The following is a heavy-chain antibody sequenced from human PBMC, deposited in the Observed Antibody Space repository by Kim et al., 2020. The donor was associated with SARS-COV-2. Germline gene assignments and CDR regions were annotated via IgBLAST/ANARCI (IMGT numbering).Heavy chain of an antibody. CDR1: GYTFTSYA. CDR2: INTNTGNP. D-gene: IGHD2-15*01. Sequence: DSVKVSCKASGYTFTSYAMNWVRQAPGQGLEWMGWINTNTGNPTYAQGFTGRFVFSLDTSVSTAYLQISSLKAEDTAVYYCARDSGYCSGGSCYGLLGAFDIWGQGTMVTVSS. V-gene: IGHV7-4-1*02. J-gene: IGHJ3*02. CDR3: ARDSGYCSGGSCYGLLGAFDI.